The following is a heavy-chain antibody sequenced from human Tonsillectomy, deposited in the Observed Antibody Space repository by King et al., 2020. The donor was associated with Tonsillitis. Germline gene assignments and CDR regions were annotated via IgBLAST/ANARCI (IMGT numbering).Heavy chain of an antibody. CDR1: GFTFSSYA. J-gene: IGHJ3*02. CDR3: AKFSRTSPYCSGGSCYTDPSRYGDFGAFDI. CDR2: ISGSGGST. Sequence: EVQLVESGGGLIQRGGSLRLSCAASGFTFSSYAMSWVRQAPGKGLEWVSAISGSGGSTYYADSVKGRFTLSRDNSQNTLYLQMNSLRAEDTAVYYCAKFSRTSPYCSGGSCYTDPSRYGDFGAFDIWGQGTMVTVSS. D-gene: IGHD2-15*01. V-gene: IGHV3-23*04.